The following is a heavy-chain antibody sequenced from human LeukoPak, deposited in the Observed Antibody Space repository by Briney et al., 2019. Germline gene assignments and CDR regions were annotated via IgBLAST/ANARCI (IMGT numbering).Heavy chain of an antibody. Sequence: SVKVSCKASGGTFSSYTISWVRQAPGQGIEWMGRISPILGIANYAQKFQGRVTITAVKSTSTAYMELSSLRSEDTAVYYCARDRGITMARGVKSNSFDYWGQGTLVTVSS. J-gene: IGHJ4*02. CDR2: ISPILGIA. CDR3: ARDRGITMARGVKSNSFDY. CDR1: GGTFSSYT. V-gene: IGHV1-69*04. D-gene: IGHD3-10*01.